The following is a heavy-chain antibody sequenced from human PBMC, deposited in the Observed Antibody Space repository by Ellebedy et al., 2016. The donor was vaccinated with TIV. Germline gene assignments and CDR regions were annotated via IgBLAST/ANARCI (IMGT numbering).Heavy chain of an antibody. V-gene: IGHV4-31*01. CDR3: ARAPRGSGSYSWFDP. CDR2: IHYSGST. J-gene: IGHJ5*02. Sequence: NWIRQHPGKGLEWIGYIHYSGSTYYNPSLKSLVTISLDTSKNQFSLRLSSVTAADTAVYYCARAPRGSGSYSWFDPWGQGTLVTVSS. D-gene: IGHD3-10*01.